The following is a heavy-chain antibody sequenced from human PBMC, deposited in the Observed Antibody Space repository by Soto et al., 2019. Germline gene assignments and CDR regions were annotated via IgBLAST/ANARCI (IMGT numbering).Heavy chain of an antibody. CDR2: TSIYNGNT. V-gene: IGHV1-18*01. CDR3: ARRGPYSSSPLSNAFDI. Sequence: VQLVQSGAEVKKPGASVKVSCKASGYTFTSYGISWVRQAPGQALEGMGWTSIYNGNTNYAQKLQGRVTMTTDTSTNSAYMALRSLRSDDTAVYYCARRGPYSSSPLSNAFDIWGQGTMVTVSS. CDR1: GYTFTSYG. D-gene: IGHD6-6*01. J-gene: IGHJ3*02.